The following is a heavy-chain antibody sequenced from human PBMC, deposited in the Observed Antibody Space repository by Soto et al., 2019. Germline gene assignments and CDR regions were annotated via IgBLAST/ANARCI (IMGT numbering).Heavy chain of an antibody. CDR3: AGTTSLQRYLLAV. V-gene: IGHV6-1*01. D-gene: IGHD1-7*01. J-gene: IGHJ6*04. CDR1: GDSVSSNSAA. Sequence: SQTLSLTCAISGDSVSSNSAAWNWIRQSPSRGLEWLGRTYYRSRWYNDYAVSVKSRITVNPDTSKNQFSLHLNSVTPEDTAVYYCAGTTSLQRYLLAVWDKGTTVTVSS. CDR2: TYYRSRWYN.